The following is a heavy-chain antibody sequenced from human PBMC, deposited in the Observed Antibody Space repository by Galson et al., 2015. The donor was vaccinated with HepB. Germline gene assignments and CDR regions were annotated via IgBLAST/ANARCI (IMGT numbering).Heavy chain of an antibody. D-gene: IGHD3-22*01. CDR1: GDTFSTYA. J-gene: IGHJ4*02. CDR3: ARNYYDRSGFFN. CDR2: IIPISRTA. V-gene: IGHV1-69*13. Sequence: SVKVSCKASGDTFSTYAFSWVRQAPGQGLEWMGGIIPISRTANYAQKFQGRVTITADESTSTAYMELRSLRSEDTAVYLCARNYYDRSGFFNWGQGTLVTVSS.